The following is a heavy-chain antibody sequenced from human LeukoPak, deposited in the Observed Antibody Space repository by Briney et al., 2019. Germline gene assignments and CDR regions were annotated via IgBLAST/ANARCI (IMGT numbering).Heavy chain of an antibody. CDR3: ARAGSIDSTSWFDP. J-gene: IGHJ5*02. V-gene: IGHV4-34*01. CDR2: INHSGST. CDR1: GGSFSGYY. Sequence: PSETLSLTCAVYGGSFSGYYWSWIRQPPGKGLEWIGEINHSGSTNYNPSLKSRVTLSVDTSKNQFSLKLSSVTAADTAVYYCARAGSIDSTSWFDPWGQGNLVTVSS. D-gene: IGHD3-3*02.